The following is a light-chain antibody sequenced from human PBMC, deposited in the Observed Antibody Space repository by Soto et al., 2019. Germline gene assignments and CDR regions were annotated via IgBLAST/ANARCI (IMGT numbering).Light chain of an antibody. CDR1: QSVSSN. V-gene: IGKV3-15*01. CDR2: GAS. J-gene: IGKJ2*01. CDR3: QQYNDWPLGYT. Sequence: EIVMTQSPATLSVSPGERSTLSCRASQSVSSNLAWYQQKPGQAPRLLFYGASTRATGIPVRFSASGSGTEFTLTNSSLQSEDFAVYYCQQYNDWPLGYTFGQGTKLEIK.